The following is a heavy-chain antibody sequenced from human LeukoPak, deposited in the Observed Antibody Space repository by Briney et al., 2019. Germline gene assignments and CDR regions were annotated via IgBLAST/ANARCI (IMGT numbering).Heavy chain of an antibody. V-gene: IGHV1-8*01. CDR3: ARGGGNRMIRWFGDPYYYYGMDV. Sequence: ASVKVSCKASGYTFTSYDINWARQATGQGLEWMGWMNPNSGNTGYAQKFQGRVTMTRNTSISTAYMELSSLRSEDTAVYYCARGGGNRMIRWFGDPYYYYGMDVWGQGTTVTVSS. J-gene: IGHJ6*02. CDR2: MNPNSGNT. D-gene: IGHD3-10*01. CDR1: GYTFTSYD.